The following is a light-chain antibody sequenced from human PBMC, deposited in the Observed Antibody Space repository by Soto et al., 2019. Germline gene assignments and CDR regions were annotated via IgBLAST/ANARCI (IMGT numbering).Light chain of an antibody. CDR1: NIGSKN. CDR3: QVWDSSTYV. CDR2: GDS. J-gene: IGLJ1*01. V-gene: IGLV3-9*01. Sequence: SYELTQPLSVSVALGQTARITCGGNNIGSKNVRWYQQKPGQAPVLVIYGDSNRPSGIPERFSGSNSGNTATLTISRAQAGDEADYYCQVWDSSTYVFGTGTKLTVL.